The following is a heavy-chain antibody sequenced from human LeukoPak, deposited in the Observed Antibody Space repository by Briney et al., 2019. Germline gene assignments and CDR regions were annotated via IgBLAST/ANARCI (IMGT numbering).Heavy chain of an antibody. Sequence: QPGGSLRLSCAASAFSFNTYWMGWVRQAPGKGLEWVANINQVGSSIYYVDSVKGRFAISRDNAKNSLYLQMNSLRAEDTALYYCARYRFVVGATDSFDIWGQGTMVTVSS. CDR2: INQVGSSI. CDR1: AFSFNTYW. CDR3: ARYRFVVGATDSFDI. V-gene: IGHV3-7*01. D-gene: IGHD1-26*01. J-gene: IGHJ3*02.